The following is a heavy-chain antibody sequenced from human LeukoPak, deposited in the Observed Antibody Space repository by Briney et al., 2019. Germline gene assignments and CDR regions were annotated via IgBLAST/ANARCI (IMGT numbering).Heavy chain of an antibody. D-gene: IGHD4-17*01. Sequence: PGGSLRLSCAASGFTFSSYGMHWVRQAPGKGLEWVSSISSHNSYIYYADSVKGRFTISRDDAKNSLYLQMNSLRVEDTAVYYCARDGDYKRGVDPWGQGTLVTVSS. J-gene: IGHJ5*02. CDR2: ISSHNSYI. CDR3: ARDGDYKRGVDP. CDR1: GFTFSSYG. V-gene: IGHV3-21*01.